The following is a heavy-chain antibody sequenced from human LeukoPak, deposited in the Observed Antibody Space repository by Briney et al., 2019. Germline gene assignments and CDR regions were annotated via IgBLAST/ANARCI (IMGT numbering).Heavy chain of an antibody. V-gene: IGHV3-7*01. J-gene: IGHJ6*03. CDR2: IKQDGSDR. D-gene: IGHD2-21*01. CDR3: ARLYCGVGICYSYYMDV. Sequence: GGSLRLSCTASGFTFSDYWMIWVRQVLGKGLQWVADIKQDGSDRFYVDSVKARFTISRDSAKNSVYLQMNSLRAEDTAVYYCARLYCGVGICYSYYMDVWGKGTTVTVSS. CDR1: GFTFSDYW.